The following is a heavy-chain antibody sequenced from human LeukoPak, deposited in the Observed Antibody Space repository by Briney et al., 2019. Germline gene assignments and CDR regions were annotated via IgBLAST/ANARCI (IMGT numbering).Heavy chain of an antibody. CDR1: AGSISTTTYY. CDR2: MCDSENT. J-gene: IGHJ4*02. CDR3: ARSGFSSGWLRLDY. D-gene: IGHD6-19*01. V-gene: IGHV4-39*01. Sequence: PSATLSRTCTVSAGSISTTTYYWGWIRQPPGKGLELVGTMCDSENTHYTSSLQSRANISVDTSKNTFSLNLTSVTAADTAVYYCARSGFSSGWLRLDYWGEGTLVSVSS.